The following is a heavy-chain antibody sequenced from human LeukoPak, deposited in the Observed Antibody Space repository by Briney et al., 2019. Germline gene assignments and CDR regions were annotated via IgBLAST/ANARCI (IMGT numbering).Heavy chain of an antibody. CDR1: GFTFSSYA. CDR2: ISGSGGST. J-gene: IGHJ6*02. Sequence: GGSLRLSCAASGFTFSSYAMSWVRQAPGKGLEWVSAISGSGGSTDYADSVKGRFTISRDNSKNTLYLQMNSLRAEDTAVYYCANIMTTVSRSYYGMDVWGQGTTVTVSS. V-gene: IGHV3-23*01. CDR3: ANIMTTVSRSYYGMDV. D-gene: IGHD4-4*01.